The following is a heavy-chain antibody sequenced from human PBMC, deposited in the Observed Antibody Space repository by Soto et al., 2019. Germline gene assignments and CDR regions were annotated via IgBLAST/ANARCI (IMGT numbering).Heavy chain of an antibody. Sequence: GASVKVSCKASGYTFTSYGISWVRQAPGQGLEWMGWISAYNGTANYAQKFQGRVTITADESTSTAYMELSSLRSEDTAVYYCARENHMYSSSSVFVSPSLYYGMDVWGQGTTVTVS. CDR2: ISAYNGTA. CDR1: GYTFTSYG. J-gene: IGHJ6*02. CDR3: ARENHMYSSSSVFVSPSLYYGMDV. D-gene: IGHD6-6*01. V-gene: IGHV1-18*01.